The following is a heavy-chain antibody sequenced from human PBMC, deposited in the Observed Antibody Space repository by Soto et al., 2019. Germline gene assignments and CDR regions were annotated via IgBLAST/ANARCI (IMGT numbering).Heavy chain of an antibody. CDR3: SRDVVVGAKALNY. V-gene: IGHV3-7*01. Sequence: WGSLRLSCAASGFTFSRYWMTWFRQAPGKGLEWVANIKEDGSEKHYVDSARGRFTISRDNAKNSLYLQMNSLRVEDTAVYFCSRDVVVGAKALNYWGQGTLVTVSS. D-gene: IGHD2-15*01. J-gene: IGHJ4*02. CDR1: GFTFSRYW. CDR2: IKEDGSEK.